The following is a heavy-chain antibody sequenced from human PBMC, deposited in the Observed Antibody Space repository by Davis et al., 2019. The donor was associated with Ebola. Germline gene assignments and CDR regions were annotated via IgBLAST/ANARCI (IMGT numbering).Heavy chain of an antibody. V-gene: IGHV3-11*04. CDR3: ARDQIGLRKYYGMDV. J-gene: IGHJ6*02. Sequence: PGGSLRLSCEVSGFTFSDYYMSWIRQAPGKGLEWIAYIGPSGNSFYCADSVKGRFTLSRDNAKNSVSLQMNRLRAEDTAIYYCARDQIGLRKYYGMDVWGQGTTVTVSS. D-gene: IGHD2/OR15-2a*01. CDR2: IGPSGNSF. CDR1: GFTFSDYY.